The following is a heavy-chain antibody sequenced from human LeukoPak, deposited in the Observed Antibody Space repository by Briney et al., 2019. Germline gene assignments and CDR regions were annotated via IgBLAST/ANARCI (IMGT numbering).Heavy chain of an antibody. CDR1: GYTFTSYG. CDR2: ISAYNGNT. Sequence: ASVKVSCKASGYTFTSYGISWVRQAPGQGLEWMGWISAYNGNTNYAQKLQGRVTMTTDTSTSTAYMELRSLRSDDTAVYYCARVYGSGTFLYYYYYMDVWGKGTTVTVSS. J-gene: IGHJ6*03. V-gene: IGHV1-18*01. CDR3: ARVYGSGTFLYYYYYMDV. D-gene: IGHD3-10*01.